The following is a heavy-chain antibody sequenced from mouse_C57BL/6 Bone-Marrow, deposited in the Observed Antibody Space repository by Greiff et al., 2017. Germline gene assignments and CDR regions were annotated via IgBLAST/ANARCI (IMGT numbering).Heavy chain of an antibody. Sequence: EVKLQESGGGLVQPGESLKLSCESNEYEFPSHDMSWVRKTPEKRLELVAAINSDGGSTYYPDTMERRFIISRDNTKKTLYLQMSSLRSEDTALYYCARHGGTGSNPVWFAYWGQGTLVTVSA. CDR3: ARHGGTGSNPVWFAY. J-gene: IGHJ3*01. CDR2: INSDGGST. CDR1: EYEFPSHD. V-gene: IGHV5-2*01. D-gene: IGHD2-14*01.